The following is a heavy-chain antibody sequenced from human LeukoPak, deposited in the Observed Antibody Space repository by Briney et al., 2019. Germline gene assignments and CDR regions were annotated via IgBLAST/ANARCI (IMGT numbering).Heavy chain of an antibody. V-gene: IGHV3-21*01. Sequence: PGGSLRLSCAASGFTFSSYSMNWVRQAPGKGLEWFSSISVNNNYIYYADSVGGRFTISRDNARDSLFLQMDSLRAEDTAVYYCARDPHNPGPIDYWGQGTLVTVSS. CDR1: GFTFSSYS. CDR2: ISVNNNYI. CDR3: ARDPHNPGPIDY. J-gene: IGHJ4*02.